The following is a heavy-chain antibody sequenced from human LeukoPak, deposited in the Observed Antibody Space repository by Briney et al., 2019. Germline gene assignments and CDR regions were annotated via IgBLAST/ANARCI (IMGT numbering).Heavy chain of an antibody. D-gene: IGHD2-2*01. CDR1: SFSFSSYA. Sequence: GGSLRLSCTDSSFSFSSYAMHWVRQSPGKGLEWVAVTSNHGNDGFYADSVKGRFTISRDNSKKTLYLQMDSLRPEDTGVYYCTRDRGAMNDFDYWGQGTLVTVSS. J-gene: IGHJ4*02. V-gene: IGHV3-30*01. CDR3: TRDRGAMNDFDY. CDR2: TSNHGNDG.